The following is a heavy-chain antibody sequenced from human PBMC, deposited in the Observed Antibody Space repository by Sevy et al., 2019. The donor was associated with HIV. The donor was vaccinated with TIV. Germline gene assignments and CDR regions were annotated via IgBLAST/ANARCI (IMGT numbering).Heavy chain of an antibody. Sequence: SETLSLTCTVSGGSISSGGYYWSWIRQHPGKGLEWIGYIYYSGSTYYNPSLKSRVTISVDTSKNQFSLKLSSVTAADTAVYYCARDHNDSSGSYYPFDYWGQGTLVTVS. V-gene: IGHV4-31*03. CDR1: GGSISSGGYY. D-gene: IGHD3-22*01. J-gene: IGHJ4*02. CDR3: ARDHNDSSGSYYPFDY. CDR2: IYYSGST.